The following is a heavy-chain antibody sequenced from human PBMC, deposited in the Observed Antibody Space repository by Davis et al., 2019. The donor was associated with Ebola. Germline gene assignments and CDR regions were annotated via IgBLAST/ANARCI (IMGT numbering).Heavy chain of an antibody. V-gene: IGHV1-2*02. J-gene: IGHJ4*02. Sequence: ASVKVSCKASVYTFTGYYMHWLRQAPGQGLEWMGWINPNSGGTNYAQKFQGRVTMTRDTPISTAYMALSRMRTDDTAVYYCASTDSGWYYFDYWGQGTLVTVSS. CDR1: VYTFTGYY. CDR2: INPNSGGT. D-gene: IGHD6-19*01. CDR3: ASTDSGWYYFDY.